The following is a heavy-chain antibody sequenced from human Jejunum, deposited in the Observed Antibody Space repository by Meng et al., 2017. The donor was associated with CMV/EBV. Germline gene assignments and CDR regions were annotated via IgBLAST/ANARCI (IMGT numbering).Heavy chain of an antibody. CDR1: GYTFTSSS. CDR2: ININTGNP. D-gene: IGHD6-19*01. Sequence: QVQLVQSGSELKKLWDSVNVSCQAAGYTFTSSSMNWVRHAPGQGLEWMGWININTGNPTYAQGFTGRFVFSLDTSVSTAYLQIDSLKADDTAVYYCARGNGWRFDYWGQGTLVTVSS. V-gene: IGHV7-4-1*01. J-gene: IGHJ4*02. CDR3: ARGNGWRFDY.